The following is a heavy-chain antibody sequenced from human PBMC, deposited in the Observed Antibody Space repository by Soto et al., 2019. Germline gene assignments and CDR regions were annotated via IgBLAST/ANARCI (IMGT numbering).Heavy chain of an antibody. Sequence: QLQLQESGPGLVKPSETLSLTCNVSGVSISDTSYYWGWIRPPPGKGLEWIGTIYFSGTTIYTPSLKSRLTISVNKPKNQFSLRLRAVTAADAAVYYCARHGSYWGQGTLVAVSS. CDR2: IYFSGTT. V-gene: IGHV4-39*01. CDR3: ARHGSY. J-gene: IGHJ4*02. CDR1: GVSISDTSYY.